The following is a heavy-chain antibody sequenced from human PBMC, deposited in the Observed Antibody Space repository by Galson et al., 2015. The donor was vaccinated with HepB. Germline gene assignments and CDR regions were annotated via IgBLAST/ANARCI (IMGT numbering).Heavy chain of an antibody. CDR3: ASSGYSYTRRLYGMDV. D-gene: IGHD5-18*01. J-gene: IGHJ6*02. CDR2: ISAYNGNT. CDR1: GYTFTGYY. V-gene: IGHV1-18*04. Sequence: SVKVSCKASGYTFTGYYMHWVRQAPGQGLEWMGWISAYNGNTNYAQKLQGRVTMTTDTSTSTAYMELRSLRSDDTAVYYCASSGYSYTRRLYGMDVWGQGTTVTVSS.